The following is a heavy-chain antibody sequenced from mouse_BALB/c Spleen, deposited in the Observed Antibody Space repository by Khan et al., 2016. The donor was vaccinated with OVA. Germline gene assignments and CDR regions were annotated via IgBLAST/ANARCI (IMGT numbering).Heavy chain of an antibody. CDR2: IFPGTGTT. J-gene: IGHJ3*01. CDR1: GYIFTSYW. D-gene: IGHD2-13*01. V-gene: IGHV1S132*01. Sequence: QVRLQQSGAELVKPGASVKLSCKTSGYIFTSYWIQWVKQRLGQGLGWFGQIFPGTGTTYYNENFKGKATLTVDTSSSTAYMHLSSVTSEDSAVYCCARGYFVDYEFVFWGQGTLVTVSP. CDR3: ARGYFVDYEFVF.